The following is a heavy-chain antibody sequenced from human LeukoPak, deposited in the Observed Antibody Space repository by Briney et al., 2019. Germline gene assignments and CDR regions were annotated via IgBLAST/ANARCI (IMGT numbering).Heavy chain of an antibody. Sequence: GGSLRLSCAASGFTFSSYAMSWVRQAPGKGLEWVSAISGSGGSTYYADSVKGRFTISRDNSKNTLYLQMNSLRAEDTAVYYCAKGGEGTSIAAAGDPTGGFLDYYYYMDVWGKGTTVTVSS. CDR3: AKGGEGTSIAAAGDPTGGFLDYYYYMDV. CDR1: GFTFSSYA. CDR2: ISGSGGST. D-gene: IGHD6-13*01. J-gene: IGHJ6*03. V-gene: IGHV3-23*01.